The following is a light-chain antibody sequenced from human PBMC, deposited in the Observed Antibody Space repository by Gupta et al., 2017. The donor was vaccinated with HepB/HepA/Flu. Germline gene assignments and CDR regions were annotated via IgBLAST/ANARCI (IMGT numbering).Light chain of an antibody. V-gene: IGLV2-14*03. CDR1: SRDIGRYNS. CDR2: DVT. Sequence: QSALTQPASVSGSPGQSIALSCTGTSRDIGRYNSVSWYQQHPGKAPKLLISDVTYRPSGISRLFSGSKSGNTASLTISGRQAEDDAHYFCSSYGALGIFGGGTMLTVL. CDR3: SSYGALGI. J-gene: IGLJ2*01.